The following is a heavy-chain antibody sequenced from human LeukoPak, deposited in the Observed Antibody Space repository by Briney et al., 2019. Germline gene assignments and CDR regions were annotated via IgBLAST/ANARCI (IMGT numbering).Heavy chain of an antibody. CDR2: FYSGGST. V-gene: IGHV3-66*01. CDR3: ASSSWSSEYFHY. CDR1: GFTVSDNY. J-gene: IGHJ1*01. Sequence: GGSLRLSFAASGFTVSDNYMSRVCQAPGKGLEWVSVFYSGGSTRYADSVKGRFTISRDNSKNTLYLQLNSLRAEDTAVYFCASSSWSSEYFHYWGQGTLVTVSS. D-gene: IGHD6-13*01.